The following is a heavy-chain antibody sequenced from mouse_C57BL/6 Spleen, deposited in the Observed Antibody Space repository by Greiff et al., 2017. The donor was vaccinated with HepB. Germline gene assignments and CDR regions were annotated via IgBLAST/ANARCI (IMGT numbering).Heavy chain of an antibody. D-gene: IGHD3-1*01. CDR3: ARGTNFPNGAMDY. CDR2: IDPSDSYT. Sequence: QVQLQQSGAELVMPGASVKLSCKASGYTFTSYWMHWVKQRPGQGLEWIGEIDPSDSYTNYNQKFKGKSTLTVDKSSSTAYMQLSSLTSEDSAVYYCARGTNFPNGAMDYWGQGTSVTVSS. J-gene: IGHJ4*01. CDR1: GYTFTSYW. V-gene: IGHV1-69*01.